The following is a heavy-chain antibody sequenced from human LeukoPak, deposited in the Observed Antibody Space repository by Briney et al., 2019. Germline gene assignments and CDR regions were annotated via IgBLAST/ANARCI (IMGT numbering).Heavy chain of an antibody. Sequence: PSETLSLTCTVSGGSISSYYWSWIRQPPGKGLEWIGYIYYSGSTNYNPSLKSRVTISVDTSKNQFSLKLSSVTAADTAVYYCARVTTIKYSSSMNDYWGQGTLVTVSS. CDR1: GGSISSYY. J-gene: IGHJ4*02. V-gene: IGHV4-59*12. CDR2: IYYSGST. D-gene: IGHD6-13*01. CDR3: ARVTTIKYSSSMNDY.